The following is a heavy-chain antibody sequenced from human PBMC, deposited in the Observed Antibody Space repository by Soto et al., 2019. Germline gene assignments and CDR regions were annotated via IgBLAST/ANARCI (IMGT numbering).Heavy chain of an antibody. Sequence: LRLSCAASGFTFSSYAMSWVRQAPGKGLEWVSAISGSGGSTYYADSVKGRFTISRDNSKNTLYLQMNSLRAEDTAVYYCAKAVLLWFGESHSFDYWGQGTLVTVSS. CDR3: AKAVLLWFGESHSFDY. D-gene: IGHD3-10*01. CDR1: GFTFSSYA. V-gene: IGHV3-23*01. CDR2: ISGSGGST. J-gene: IGHJ4*02.